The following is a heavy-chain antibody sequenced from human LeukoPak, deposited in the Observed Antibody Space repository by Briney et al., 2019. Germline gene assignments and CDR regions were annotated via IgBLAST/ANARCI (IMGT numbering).Heavy chain of an antibody. J-gene: IGHJ4*02. D-gene: IGHD3-22*01. CDR2: FGTRSTSI. CDR1: GFTFSGYS. V-gene: IGHV3-21*01. CDR3: AREVSEGFDF. Sequence: GGSLRLSCTASGFTFSGYSMNWIRQAPGKGLEWVSSFGTRSTSIYHAGSVKGRFAISRDNAKNLLYLQMNSLRTEDTALYYCAREVSEGFDFWGQGTLVTVSS.